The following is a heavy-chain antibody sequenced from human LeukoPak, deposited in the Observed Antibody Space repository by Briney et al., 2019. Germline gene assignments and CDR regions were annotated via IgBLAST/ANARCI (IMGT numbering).Heavy chain of an antibody. J-gene: IGHJ4*02. CDR2: IYYSGST. Sequence: KPSETLSLTCTVSGGSISSYYWSWIRQPPGKGLEWIGYIYYSGSTNYNPSLKGRVTISVDTSKNQFSLKLSSVTAADTAVYYCARTRSGLWWSMGAWGRGTLVTVSS. V-gene: IGHV4-59*01. CDR3: ARTRSGLWWSMGA. CDR1: GGSISSYY. D-gene: IGHD2-21*01.